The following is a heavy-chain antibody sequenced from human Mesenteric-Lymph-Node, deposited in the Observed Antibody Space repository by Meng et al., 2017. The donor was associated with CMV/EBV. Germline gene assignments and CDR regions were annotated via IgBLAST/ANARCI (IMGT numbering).Heavy chain of an antibody. Sequence: QLQLQESGPGLVKHSETLSLTCPVSGGSISSSSYYWGWIRQPPGKGLEWIGSIYYSGSTYYNPSLKSRVTISVDTSKNQFSLKLSSVTAADTAVYYCARDGDYYDSSGYNPFDYWGQGTLVTVSS. CDR1: GGSISSSSYY. CDR2: IYYSGST. J-gene: IGHJ4*02. CDR3: ARDGDYYDSSGYNPFDY. D-gene: IGHD3-22*01. V-gene: IGHV4-39*07.